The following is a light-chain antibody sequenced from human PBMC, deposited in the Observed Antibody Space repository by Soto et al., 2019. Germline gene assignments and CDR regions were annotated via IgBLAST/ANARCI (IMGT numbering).Light chain of an antibody. CDR1: QDVSSW. CDR2: AAS. V-gene: IGKV1D-12*01. Sequence: DLQMTQSPSSVSASVGDRVTITCRASQDVSSWLAWYQQKPGKAPKLLIYAASSLQSGVPSRFSGSGSGTDFTLTITSLQPEDSATYYCQQANSFPRTFGQGTKVEIK. J-gene: IGKJ1*01. CDR3: QQANSFPRT.